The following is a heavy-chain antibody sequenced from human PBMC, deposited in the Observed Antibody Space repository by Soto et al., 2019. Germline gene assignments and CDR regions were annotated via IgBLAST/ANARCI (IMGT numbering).Heavy chain of an antibody. CDR3: ARSLGRGYSYGFYLDY. CDR2: INHSGST. Sequence: SETLSLTCAVYGGSFSGYYWSWIRQPPGKGLEWIGEINHSGSTNYNPSLKSRVTISVDTSKNQFSLKLSSVTAADTAVYYCARSLGRGYSYGFYLDYWGQGTLVTVSS. CDR1: GGSFSGYY. V-gene: IGHV4-34*01. J-gene: IGHJ4*02. D-gene: IGHD5-18*01.